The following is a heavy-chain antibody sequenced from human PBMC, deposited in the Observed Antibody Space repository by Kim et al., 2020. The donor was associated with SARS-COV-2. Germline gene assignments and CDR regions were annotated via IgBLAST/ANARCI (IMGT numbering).Heavy chain of an antibody. D-gene: IGHD1-26*01. V-gene: IGHV5-51*01. CDR3: ARRGSGNYDYFDY. J-gene: IGHJ4*02. Sequence: YSTSVQGQVTISVDKAVSTAYLRWSGLRASDTAMYYCARRGSGNYDYFDYWGKGTLVTVSS.